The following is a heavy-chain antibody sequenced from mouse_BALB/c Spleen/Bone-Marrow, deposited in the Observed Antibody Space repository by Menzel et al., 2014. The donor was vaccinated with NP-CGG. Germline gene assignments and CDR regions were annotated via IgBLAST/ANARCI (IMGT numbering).Heavy chain of an antibody. V-gene: IGHV1-80*01. D-gene: IGHD1-1*01. CDR2: IYPGDGDT. CDR3: AREDGSSPFAY. J-gene: IGHJ3*01. CDR1: GYAFSSYW. Sequence: QVQLQQSGAELVRPGSSVKISCKASGYAFSSYWMNWVKQRPGQGLEWIGQIYPGDGDTNYNGKFKGKAQLTANKSSSKAYMQLSSLTSEDSAVYCCAREDGSSPFAYWGQGTLVTVSA.